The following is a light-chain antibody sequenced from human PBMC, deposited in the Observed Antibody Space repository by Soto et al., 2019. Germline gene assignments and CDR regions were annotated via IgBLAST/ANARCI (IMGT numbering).Light chain of an antibody. V-gene: IGKV3-11*01. CDR3: QQYDTSPLT. J-gene: IGKJ4*01. CDR2: DAS. Sequence: EIVLTQSPATLSLSPGARATLSCRASQSINRHLAWYRQKPGQAPRLLIYDASNRATGIPARFSGSGSGTVFTLTISSLEPEDFAVYYCQQYDTSPLTFGGGTKVDIK. CDR1: QSINRH.